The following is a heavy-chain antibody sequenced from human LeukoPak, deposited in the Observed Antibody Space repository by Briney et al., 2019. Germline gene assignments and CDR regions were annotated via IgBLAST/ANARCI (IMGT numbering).Heavy chain of an antibody. CDR1: GGSFSGYF. J-gene: IGHJ6*03. Sequence: SETLSLTCAVYGGSFSGYFWSWIRQPPGKGLEWIGEINHSSRSTNWNPSLKSRVTISLDTSKKQFSLELNSVTAADTAVYYCARGGYTIYRSRTPNMDVWGKGTTVTVSS. CDR3: ARGGYTIYRSRTPNMDV. D-gene: IGHD3-3*01. CDR2: INHSSRST. V-gene: IGHV4-34*01.